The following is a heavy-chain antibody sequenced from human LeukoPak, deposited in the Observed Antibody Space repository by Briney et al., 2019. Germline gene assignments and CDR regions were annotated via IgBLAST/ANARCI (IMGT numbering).Heavy chain of an antibody. D-gene: IGHD3-9*01. CDR1: GFTFSSYG. J-gene: IGHJ3*02. CDR2: IRYDGSNK. Sequence: GGSLRLSCAASGFTFSSYGMHWVRQAPGKGLEWVAFIRYDGSNKYYADSVKGRFTISRDNSKNTLYLQMNSLRAEDTAVYYCASRYDILTGFAFDIWGQGTMVTVSS. CDR3: ASRYDILTGFAFDI. V-gene: IGHV3-30*02.